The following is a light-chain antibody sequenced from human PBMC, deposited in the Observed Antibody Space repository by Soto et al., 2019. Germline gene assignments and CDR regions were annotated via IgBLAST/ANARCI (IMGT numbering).Light chain of an antibody. V-gene: IGLV2-14*01. CDR3: SSYTSSRIYV. CDR1: SSDVGGYNY. J-gene: IGLJ1*01. Sequence: QSVLTQPASVSGSAGQSITISCTGTSSDVGGYNYVSWYKQYPRKAPKLMIYEVSNRPSGVSNRYSGSKSGNTASLTISGLQAEDEGHYYCSSYTSSRIYVFGSGTKLTVL. CDR2: EVS.